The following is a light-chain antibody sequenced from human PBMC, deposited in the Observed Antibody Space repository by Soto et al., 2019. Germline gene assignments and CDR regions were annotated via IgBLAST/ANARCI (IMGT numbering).Light chain of an antibody. CDR2: KAS. V-gene: IGKV1-5*03. J-gene: IGKJ2*01. Sequence: DIQMTQSPSTLSASVGDRVTLTCRASQSISSWLAWYQQKPGKAPKLLIYKASSLESGVPSRFSGSGSGTEFTLTISSLQPDDFATYYCQQYNSDFYTFGQGTKLEIK. CDR1: QSISSW. CDR3: QQYNSDFYT.